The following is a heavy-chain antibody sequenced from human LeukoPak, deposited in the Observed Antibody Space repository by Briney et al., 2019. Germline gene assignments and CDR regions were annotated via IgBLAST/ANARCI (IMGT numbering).Heavy chain of an antibody. CDR2: INHSGST. Sequence: TPSETLSLTCAVYGGSFSGYYWSWIRQPPGKGLERIGEINHSGSTNYNPSLKSRVTISVDTSKNQFSLKLSSVTAADTAVYYCARGGAARPHYYYYMDVWGKGTTVTVSS. D-gene: IGHD6-6*01. CDR3: ARGGAARPHYYYYMDV. CDR1: GGSFSGYY. V-gene: IGHV4-34*01. J-gene: IGHJ6*03.